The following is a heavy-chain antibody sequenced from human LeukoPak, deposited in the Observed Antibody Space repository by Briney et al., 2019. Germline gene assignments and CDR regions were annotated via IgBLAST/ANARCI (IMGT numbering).Heavy chain of an antibody. CDR2: IYYSGST. Sequence: SETLSLTCTVSGGSISSYYWSWIRQPPGKGLEWIGYIYYSGSTNYNPSLKSRVTISVDTSKNQFSLRLSSVTAADTAVYYCARHFAVAGWANWFDPWGQGTLVTVSS. V-gene: IGHV4-59*08. J-gene: IGHJ5*02. CDR1: GGSISSYY. CDR3: ARHFAVAGWANWFDP. D-gene: IGHD6-19*01.